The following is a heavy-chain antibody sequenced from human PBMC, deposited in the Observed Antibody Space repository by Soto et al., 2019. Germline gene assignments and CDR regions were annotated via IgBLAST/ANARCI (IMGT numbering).Heavy chain of an antibody. J-gene: IGHJ4*02. CDR1: GYTFTSYY. Sequence: GASVKVSCKASGYTFTSYYMHWVRQAPGQGLEWMGIINPSGGSTSYAQKFQGRVTMTRDTSTSTVYMELSSLRSEDTAVYYCARDSGPYYYDSSGYYYDFDYWGQGTLVTVSS. CDR2: INPSGGST. CDR3: ARDSGPYYYDSSGYYYDFDY. V-gene: IGHV1-46*01. D-gene: IGHD3-22*01.